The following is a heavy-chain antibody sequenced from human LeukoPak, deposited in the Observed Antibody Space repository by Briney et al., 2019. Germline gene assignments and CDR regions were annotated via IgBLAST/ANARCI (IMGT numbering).Heavy chain of an antibody. V-gene: IGHV4-59*01. CDR1: GGFISSYY. CDR3: AKDLITMVRGVSPFDY. Sequence: SETLSLTCTVSGGFISSYYWSWIRQPPGKGLEWIGYIYYSGSTNYNPSLKSRVTISVDTSKNQFSLKLSSVTAADTAVYYCAKDLITMVRGVSPFDYWGQGTLVTVSS. D-gene: IGHD3-10*01. J-gene: IGHJ4*02. CDR2: IYYSGST.